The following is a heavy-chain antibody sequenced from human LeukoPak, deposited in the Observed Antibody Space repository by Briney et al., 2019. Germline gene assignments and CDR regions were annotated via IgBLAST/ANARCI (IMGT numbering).Heavy chain of an antibody. CDR1: GYTFTSYG. V-gene: IGHV1-18*01. CDR2: ISAYNGNT. CDR3: ARARGYSGYDYLRFDY. J-gene: IGHJ4*02. Sequence: ASVKVSCKASGYTFTSYGISWVRQAPGQGLEWMGWISAYNGNTNYAQKRQGRVTMTTDTSTSTAYMELRSLRSDDTAVYYCARARGYSGYDYLRFDYWGQGTLVTVSS. D-gene: IGHD5-12*01.